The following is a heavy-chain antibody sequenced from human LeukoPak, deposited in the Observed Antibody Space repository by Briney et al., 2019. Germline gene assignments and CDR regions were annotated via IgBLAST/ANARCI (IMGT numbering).Heavy chain of an antibody. CDR3: ASVSTRIAAADPFDY. V-gene: IGHV6-1*01. CDR2: TYYRSKWYN. CDR1: GDSVSSNSAA. Sequence: SQTLSLTCAISGDSVSSNSAAWNWIRQSPSRGLEWLERTYYRSKWYNDYAVSVKSRITINPDTSKNQLSLQLNSVTPEDTAVYYCASVSTRIAAADPFDYWGQGTLVTVSS. J-gene: IGHJ4*02. D-gene: IGHD6-13*01.